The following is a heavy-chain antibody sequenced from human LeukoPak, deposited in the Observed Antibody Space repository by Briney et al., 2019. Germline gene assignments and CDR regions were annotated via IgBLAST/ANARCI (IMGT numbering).Heavy chain of an antibody. J-gene: IGHJ6*02. CDR3: ARVGSYYGSGRAQKRYYYYGMDV. Sequence: SETLSLTCTVSGGSISISSYYWSWIRQPPGKGLEWIGYIYYSGSTNYNPSLKSRVTISVDTSKNQFSLKLSSVTAADTAVYYCARVGSYYGSGRAQKRYYYYGMDVWGQGTTVTVSS. CDR1: GGSISISSYY. V-gene: IGHV4-61*05. CDR2: IYYSGST. D-gene: IGHD3-10*01.